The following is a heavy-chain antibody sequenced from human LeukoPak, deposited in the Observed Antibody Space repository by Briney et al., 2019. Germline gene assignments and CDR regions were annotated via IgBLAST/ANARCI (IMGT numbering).Heavy chain of an antibody. V-gene: IGHV4-31*03. J-gene: IGHJ4*02. D-gene: IGHD3-10*01. CDR3: AREEVRGAADY. CDR1: GGSISSGGYY. Sequence: SETLSLTCTVSGGSISSGGYYWSWIRQHPGKGLEWIGYIYYSGSTYYNPSLKSRVTISVDTSKNQFSLKLSSVTAAVTTVYYCAREEVRGAADYWGQGTLVTVSS. CDR2: IYYSGST.